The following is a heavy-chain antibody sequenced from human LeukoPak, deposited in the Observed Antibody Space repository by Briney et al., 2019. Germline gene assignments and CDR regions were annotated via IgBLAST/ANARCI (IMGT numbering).Heavy chain of an antibody. V-gene: IGHV4-59*08. Sequence: TSETLSLTCTVSGGSISSYYWSWIRRPPGKGLEWIGYIYYSGSTNYNPSLKSRVTISVDTSKNQFSLKLSSVTAADTAVYYCARYGGYGYDSSGYYSAGLIDPWGQGTLVTVSS. CDR2: IYYSGST. J-gene: IGHJ5*02. CDR1: GGSISSYY. CDR3: ARYGGYGYDSSGYYSAGLIDP. D-gene: IGHD3-22*01.